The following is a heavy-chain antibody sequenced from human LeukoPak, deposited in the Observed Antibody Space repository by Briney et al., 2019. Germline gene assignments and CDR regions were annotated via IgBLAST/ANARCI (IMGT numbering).Heavy chain of an antibody. D-gene: IGHD4-23*01. V-gene: IGHV3-74*01. CDR3: ASTVVKGPAHY. CDR1: GFTFSTYG. J-gene: IGHJ4*02. Sequence: GGSLRLSCAASGFTFSTYGMHWVRQAPGKGLEYVSGINSDGSSTSYADSVKGRFTISRDNAKNTLYLQMNSLRAEDTAVYYCASTVVKGPAHYWGQGTLVTVSS. CDR2: INSDGSST.